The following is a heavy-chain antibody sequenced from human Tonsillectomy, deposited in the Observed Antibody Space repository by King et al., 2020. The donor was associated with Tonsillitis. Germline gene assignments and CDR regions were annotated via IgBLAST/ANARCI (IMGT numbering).Heavy chain of an antibody. D-gene: IGHD3-22*01. V-gene: IGHV1-69*01. J-gene: IGHJ4*02. CDR1: GGTFSSYA. CDR3: ARDLRSFYDSSGYYSGFDY. Sequence: VQLVESGAEVKKPGSSVKVSCKASGGTFSSYAISWVRQAPGQGLEWMGGIIPIFGTANYAQKFQGRVTITADESTSTAYMELSSLRSEDTAVYYCARDLRSFYDSSGYYSGFDYWVQGTLVTVSS. CDR2: IIPIFGTA.